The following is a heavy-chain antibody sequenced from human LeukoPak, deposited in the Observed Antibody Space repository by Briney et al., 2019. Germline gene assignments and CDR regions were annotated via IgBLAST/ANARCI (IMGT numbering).Heavy chain of an antibody. J-gene: IGHJ4*02. V-gene: IGHV1-69*13. D-gene: IGHD6-19*01. Sequence: ASVKVSCKASGGTFSSYAISWVRQAPGQGLEWMGGIIPIFGTANYAQKFQGRVPITADESTSTAYMELSSLRSEDTAVYYCASPPPHSSGWYGYYWGQGTLVTVSS. CDR1: GGTFSSYA. CDR3: ASPPPHSSGWYGYY. CDR2: IIPIFGTA.